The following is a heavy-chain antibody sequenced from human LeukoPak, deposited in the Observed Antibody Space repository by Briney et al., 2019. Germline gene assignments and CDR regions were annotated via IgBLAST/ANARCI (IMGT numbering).Heavy chain of an antibody. CDR1: GFTFSDHY. J-gene: IGHJ4*02. Sequence: GGSLRPSCAASGFTFSDHYMDWVRQAPGKGLEWVGRTRNKANSYTTEYAASVKGRFTISRDDSKNSLYLQMNSLKTEDTAVYYCAREEGYSYANFDYWGQGTLVTVSS. V-gene: IGHV3-72*01. D-gene: IGHD5-18*01. CDR2: TRNKANSYTT. CDR3: AREEGYSYANFDY.